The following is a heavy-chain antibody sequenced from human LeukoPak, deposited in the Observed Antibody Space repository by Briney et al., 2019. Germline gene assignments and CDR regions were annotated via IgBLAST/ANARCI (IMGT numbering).Heavy chain of an antibody. D-gene: IGHD3-3*01. Sequence: KPGGSLRLSCAASGFTFTSHSLNWVRRAPGKGLEWVSSISSSSSYIYYADSVKGRFTISRDNAKNSLYLQMNSLRAEDTAVYYCARVDVLRFLEWLFSHYYYYMDVWGKGTTVTVSS. CDR3: ARVDVLRFLEWLFSHYYYYMDV. V-gene: IGHV3-21*01. CDR1: GFTFTSHS. J-gene: IGHJ6*03. CDR2: ISSSSSYI.